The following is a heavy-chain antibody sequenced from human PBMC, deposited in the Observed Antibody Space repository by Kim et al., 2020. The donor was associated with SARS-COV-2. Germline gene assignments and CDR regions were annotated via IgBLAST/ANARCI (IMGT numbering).Heavy chain of an antibody. D-gene: IGHD2-15*01. Sequence: ASVKVSCKASGYTFTSYGISWVRQAPGQGLEWMGWISTYNGNTNYAQKLQGRVTMTTDTSTSTAYMELRSLRSDDTAVYYCARASSPLLVVVVTSANWFDPWGQGNLVTVSS. CDR1: GYTFTSYG. CDR3: ARASSPLLVVVVTSANWFDP. J-gene: IGHJ5*02. CDR2: ISTYNGNT. V-gene: IGHV1-18*01.